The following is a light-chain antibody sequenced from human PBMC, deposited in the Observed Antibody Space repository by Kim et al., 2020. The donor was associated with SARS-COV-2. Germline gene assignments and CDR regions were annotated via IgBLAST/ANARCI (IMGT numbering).Light chain of an antibody. V-gene: IGLV2-14*03. CDR2: DVS. J-gene: IGLJ3*02. CDR1: GRHVVVYSC. Sequence: SSAGTGRHVVVYSCDSWDPHRPGKAPKLMIYDVSKRPSWVSKRLSGSKSGNTASLTIYGRQAEGAANYYCSSYTSSSTWVFGGGTQLTVL. CDR3: SSYTSSSTWV.